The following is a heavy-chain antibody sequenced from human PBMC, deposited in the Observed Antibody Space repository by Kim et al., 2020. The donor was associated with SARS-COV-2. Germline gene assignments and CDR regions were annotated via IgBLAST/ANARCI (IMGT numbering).Heavy chain of an antibody. J-gene: IGHJ4*02. Sequence: SETLSLTCTVSGGSISSSSYYWGWIRQPPGKGLEWIGSIYYSGSTYYNPSLKSRVTISVDTSKNQFSLKLSSVTAADTAVYYCARGSRKAAAGTFRYYFDYWGQGTLVTVSS. CDR2: IYYSGST. CDR3: ARGSRKAAAGTFRYYFDY. CDR1: GGSISSSSYY. D-gene: IGHD6-13*01. V-gene: IGHV4-39*07.